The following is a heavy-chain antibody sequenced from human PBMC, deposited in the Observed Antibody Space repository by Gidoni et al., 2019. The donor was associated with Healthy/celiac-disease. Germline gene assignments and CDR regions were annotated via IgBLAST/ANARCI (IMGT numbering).Heavy chain of an antibody. CDR1: GFTFSSYS. Sequence: EVQLVGSGGGLVNPGRSVRLSCSAAGFTFSSYSMTWVRPDPVKGLELVSSISSSRSYIYYADSVTGLFTISRDNAKNSLYLQMNSLRAEDTAVYYCASGDGYNHYYYYYGMDVWVQGTTVTVSS. CDR2: ISSSRSYI. CDR3: ASGDGYNHYYYYYGMDV. J-gene: IGHJ6*02. D-gene: IGHD5-12*01. V-gene: IGHV3-21*01.